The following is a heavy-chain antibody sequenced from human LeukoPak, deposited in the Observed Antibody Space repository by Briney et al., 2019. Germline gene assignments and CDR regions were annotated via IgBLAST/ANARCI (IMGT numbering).Heavy chain of an antibody. Sequence: ASVKVSCKVSGYSVMELSMHWVRQAPGKGLEWMGGFDPEDGETIYAQKFQGSVTMTEDTSTDTAYMELSSLRSEDTAVYYCATPGPDWGDAFDIWGQGTMVTVSS. CDR3: ATPGPDWGDAFDI. J-gene: IGHJ3*02. CDR2: FDPEDGET. D-gene: IGHD3/OR15-3a*01. CDR1: GYSVMELS. V-gene: IGHV1-24*01.